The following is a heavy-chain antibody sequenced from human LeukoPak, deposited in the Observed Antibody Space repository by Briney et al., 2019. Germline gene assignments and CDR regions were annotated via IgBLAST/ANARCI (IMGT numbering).Heavy chain of an antibody. CDR2: IYYSGST. V-gene: IGHV4-39*01. J-gene: IGHJ4*02. Sequence: PSETLSLTCAVSGVSISSSNSYWGWIRQPPGKGLEGIVSIYYSGSTYYNPSLKNRCTISIAKSRKQFSLRLSSVTAADTAVYYCARARWGGYDIYSFDYWGQGALVTVSS. CDR1: GVSISSSNSY. CDR3: ARARWGGYDIYSFDY. D-gene: IGHD5-12*01.